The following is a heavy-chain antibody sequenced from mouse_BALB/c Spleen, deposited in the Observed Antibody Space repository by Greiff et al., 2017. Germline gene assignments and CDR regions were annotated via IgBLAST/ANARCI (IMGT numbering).Heavy chain of an antibody. Sequence: DLVKPGASVKLSCKASGYTFTSYWIHWIKQRPGQGLEWIGRIAPGSGSTYYNEMFKGKASLTVDTSSSTAYIQLSSLSSEDSAVYFCARGRQYGNRYYFDVWGQGTTLTVSS. J-gene: IGHJ2*01. V-gene: IGHV1S41*01. D-gene: IGHD2-10*02. CDR1: GYTFTSYW. CDR3: ARGRQYGNRYYFDV. CDR2: IAPGSGST.